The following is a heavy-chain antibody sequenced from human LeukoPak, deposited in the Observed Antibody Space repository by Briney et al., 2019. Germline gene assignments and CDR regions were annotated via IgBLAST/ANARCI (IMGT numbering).Heavy chain of an antibody. CDR2: IRYDGSNK. V-gene: IGHV3-30*02. CDR1: GFTFSSYA. D-gene: IGHD2-2*01. Sequence: PGGSLRLSFAASGFTFSSYAMSWVRQAPGKGLEWVAFIRYDGSNKYYADSVKGRFTISRDNSKNTLYLQMNSLRAEDTAVYYCAKDSTYLGYCSSTSCPPAYYYYMDVWGKGTTVTVSS. J-gene: IGHJ6*03. CDR3: AKDSTYLGYCSSTSCPPAYYYYMDV.